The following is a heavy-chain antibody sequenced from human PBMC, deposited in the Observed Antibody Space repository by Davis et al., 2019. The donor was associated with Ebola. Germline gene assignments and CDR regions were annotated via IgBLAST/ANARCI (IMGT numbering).Heavy chain of an antibody. CDR3: AREELLWFGELFRPYGMDV. V-gene: IGHV3-23*01. D-gene: IGHD3-10*01. J-gene: IGHJ6*04. CDR2: ISGSGGST. Sequence: PGGSLRLSCTDSVITFSSYAMTWVRQAPGKGLEWVSAISGSGGSTYYADSVKGRFTISRDNSKNTLYLQMNSLRAEDTAVYYCAREELLWFGELFRPYGMDVWGKGTTVTVSS. CDR1: VITFSSYA.